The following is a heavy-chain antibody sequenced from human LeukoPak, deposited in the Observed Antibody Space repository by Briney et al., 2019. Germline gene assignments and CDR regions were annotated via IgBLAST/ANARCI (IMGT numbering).Heavy chain of an antibody. V-gene: IGHV3-30-3*01. J-gene: IGHJ4*02. CDR2: ISYDGSNK. Sequence: GGSPRLSCAASGFTFSSYAMHWVRQAPGKGLEWVAVISYDGSNKYYADSVKGRFTISRDNSKNTLYLQMNSLRAEDTAVYYCARDHHFDYWGQGTLVTVSS. CDR3: ARDHHFDY. CDR1: GFTFSSYA.